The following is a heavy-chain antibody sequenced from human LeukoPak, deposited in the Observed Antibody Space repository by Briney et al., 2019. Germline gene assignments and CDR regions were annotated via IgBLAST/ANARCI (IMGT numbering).Heavy chain of an antibody. CDR2: INPNSGGT. Sequence: GASVTVSCKASGGTFSSYAISWVRQAPGQGLEWMGWINPNSGGTNYAQKFQGRVTMTEDTSTDTAYMELSSLTSEDTAVYYCAKEGYYYLDVWGKGTTVTMSS. CDR3: AKEGYYYLDV. CDR1: GGTFSSYA. J-gene: IGHJ6*03. V-gene: IGHV1-69*10.